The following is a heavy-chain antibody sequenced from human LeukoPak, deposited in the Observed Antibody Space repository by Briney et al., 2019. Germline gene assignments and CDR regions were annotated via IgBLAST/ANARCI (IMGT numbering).Heavy chain of an antibody. Sequence: SETLTLTCAVYDGSFSGYYWTWIRQPPGKGLEWIGEIIDTGSTKYNSSLKSRVTISVDTSKIQFSLKLSSVTAADTAVYYCARDVRIVSRYFDYWGQGSLVTVSS. D-gene: IGHD3-22*01. V-gene: IGHV4-34*12. CDR1: DGSFSGYY. CDR2: IIDTGST. J-gene: IGHJ4*02. CDR3: ARDVRIVSRYFDY.